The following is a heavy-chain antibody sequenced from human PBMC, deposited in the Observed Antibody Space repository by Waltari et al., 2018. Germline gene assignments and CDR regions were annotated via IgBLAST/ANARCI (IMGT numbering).Heavy chain of an antibody. D-gene: IGHD1-1*01. Sequence: QVHLVESGGGVVQPGGSLRLSCAASGFTFSAYGMHWARQAPGKGLEWVAFIRYDASDIYYRDSVKGRFTISRDKSKNTLFLQMSSLRPEDTAVYYCAKVGVGLTTWYPFDVWGQGTMVTVSS. V-gene: IGHV3-30*02. CDR2: IRYDASDI. CDR3: AKVGVGLTTWYPFDV. J-gene: IGHJ3*01. CDR1: GFTFSAYG.